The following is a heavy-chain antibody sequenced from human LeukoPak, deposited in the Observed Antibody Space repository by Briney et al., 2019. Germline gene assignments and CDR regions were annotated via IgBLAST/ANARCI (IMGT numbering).Heavy chain of an antibody. CDR2: VFYTGST. CDR1: GASTSNFY. CDR3: ARSVGATYYYYLDV. J-gene: IGHJ6*03. D-gene: IGHD1-26*01. V-gene: IGHV4-59*01. Sequence: SETLSLTCTVSGASTSNFYWSWIRQPPGKGLEWLGYVFYTGSTNYNPSLSSRVTISVDTSKNQVSLNLRSVTAADTAVYFCARSVGATYYYYLDVWGKGPRSPSL.